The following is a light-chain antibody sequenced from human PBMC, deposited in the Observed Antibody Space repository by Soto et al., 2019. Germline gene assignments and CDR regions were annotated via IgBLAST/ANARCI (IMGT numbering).Light chain of an antibody. CDR2: DVY. Sequence: QSVLTQPASVSGSPGQSITISCAGTSSDVGRYTYVSWYQQHPGKDPKLIIYDVYNRPSGVSTRFSGSKSGHTASLTISGLQAEDEADYYCTSYTSTSTPYVFGGGTQLTVL. CDR3: TSYTSTSTPYV. V-gene: IGLV2-14*01. CDR1: SSDVGRYTY. J-gene: IGLJ1*01.